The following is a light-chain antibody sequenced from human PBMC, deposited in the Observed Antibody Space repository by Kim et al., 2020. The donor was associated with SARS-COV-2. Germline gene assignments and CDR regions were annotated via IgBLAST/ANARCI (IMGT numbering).Light chain of an antibody. Sequence: SYELTQPLSESVALGQTARITCGGSSIGAKSVHWYQQNPGQAPVLVIYRDRNRPSGIPERFSGSNSGNTATLTISRAQAGDEADYYCHVWDSNTAVFGGGTQLTVL. CDR1: SIGAKS. CDR3: HVWDSNTAV. CDR2: RDR. V-gene: IGLV3-9*01. J-gene: IGLJ3*02.